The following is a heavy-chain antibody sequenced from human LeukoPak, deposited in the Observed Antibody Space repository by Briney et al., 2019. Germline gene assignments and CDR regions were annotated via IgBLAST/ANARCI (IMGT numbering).Heavy chain of an antibody. Sequence: GGSLRCSCSASGFTFCSYALSWVRHGPGNGLEWVSAISGSGGSTYYAFSVKGRLTISRYKCKNTLYLQMNSLRAEDTAVYYCAKGGSSSSWHSPLDYWGQGTLVTVSS. CDR2: ISGSGGST. D-gene: IGHD6-13*01. CDR3: AKGGSSSSWHSPLDY. J-gene: IGHJ4*02. CDR1: GFTFCSYA. V-gene: IGHV3-23*01.